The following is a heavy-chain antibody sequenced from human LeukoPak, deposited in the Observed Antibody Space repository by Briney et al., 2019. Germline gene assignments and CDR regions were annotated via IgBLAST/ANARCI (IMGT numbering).Heavy chain of an antibody. Sequence: ASVKVSCKASGYTFTSYDINWVGQATGQGLEWMGWMSPNSGDTGYAQEFQGRLTMTRDTSISTAYMELSSLRSEDTAVYYCVRTPPNWGADYWGQGTLVTVSS. J-gene: IGHJ4*01. D-gene: IGHD3-16*01. CDR3: VRTPPNWGADY. CDR1: GYTFTSYD. V-gene: IGHV1-8*01. CDR2: MSPNSGDT.